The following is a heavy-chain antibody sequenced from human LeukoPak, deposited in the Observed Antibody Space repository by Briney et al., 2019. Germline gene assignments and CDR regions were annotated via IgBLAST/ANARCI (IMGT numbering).Heavy chain of an antibody. CDR3: TTDRYYDNSELQFQH. CDR2: IKRETDGGTI. V-gene: IGHV3-15*01. J-gene: IGHJ1*01. Sequence: GGSLRLSCAASGFTLNNAWVSWVRQAPGKGLEWLGRIKRETDGGTIDYAAPVKGRFTISRDDSRNTLYLQMDSLKIEDTAVYYCTTDRYYDNSELQFQHWGQGTLVTVSS. CDR1: GFTLNNAW. D-gene: IGHD3-22*01.